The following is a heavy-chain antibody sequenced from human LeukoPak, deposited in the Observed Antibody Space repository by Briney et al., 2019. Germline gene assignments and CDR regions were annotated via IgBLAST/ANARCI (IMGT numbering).Heavy chain of an antibody. CDR3: ARVSVIYCSSRFDY. J-gene: IGHJ4*02. D-gene: IGHD6-6*01. Sequence: GSLRLSCAASGFTFSSSWMSWIRQPARKGLEWTGRIYTSGSTNYNPSLKSRVTISVDTSKNQFSLKLSSVTAADTAVYYYARVSVIYCSSRFDYWGQGTLVTVSS. V-gene: IGHV4-4*07. CDR2: IYTSGST. CDR1: GFTFSSSW.